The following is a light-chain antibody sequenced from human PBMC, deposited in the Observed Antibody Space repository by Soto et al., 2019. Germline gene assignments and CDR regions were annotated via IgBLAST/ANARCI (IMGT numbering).Light chain of an antibody. CDR2: GAS. CDR1: QSVNSR. Sequence: EIVLTQSPGTLSLSPGERATLSCRASQSVNSRLAWYQHKPGQAPRLLISGASSRATGIPDRFSGSGSGTDFTLTISRLEPEDFAVYYCQQRTRWPMTFGQGTRLEIK. CDR3: QQRTRWPMT. V-gene: IGKV3-20*01. J-gene: IGKJ5*01.